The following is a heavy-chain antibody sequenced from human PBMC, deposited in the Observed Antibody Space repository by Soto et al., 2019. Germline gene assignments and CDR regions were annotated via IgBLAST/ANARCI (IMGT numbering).Heavy chain of an antibody. CDR2: ISGSGGST. V-gene: IGHV3-23*01. D-gene: IGHD3-3*01. J-gene: IGHJ6*02. CDR1: GFTFSSYA. CDR3: AKDHYDFWSGYQEPYYYYGMGV. Sequence: PGGSLRLSCAASGFTFSSYAMSWVRQAPGKGLEWVSAISGSGGSTYYADSVKGRFTISRDNSKNTLYLQMNSLRAEDTAVYYCAKDHYDFWSGYQEPYYYYGMGVWGQGTTVTVSS.